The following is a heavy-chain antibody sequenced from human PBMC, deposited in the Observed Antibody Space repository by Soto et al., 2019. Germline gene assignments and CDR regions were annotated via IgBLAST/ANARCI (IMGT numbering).Heavy chain of an antibody. V-gene: IGHV4-34*01. Sequence: QVQLQQWGAGLLKPSETLSLTCAVYGGSFSGYYWSWIRQPPGKGLEWIGEINHSGSTNYNPSLKSRVTISVDTSKNQFSLKLSSVTAADTAVYYCARGPNCSGGSCYPRFDYWGQGTLVTVSS. CDR3: ARGPNCSGGSCYPRFDY. CDR1: GGSFSGYY. CDR2: INHSGST. D-gene: IGHD2-15*01. J-gene: IGHJ4*02.